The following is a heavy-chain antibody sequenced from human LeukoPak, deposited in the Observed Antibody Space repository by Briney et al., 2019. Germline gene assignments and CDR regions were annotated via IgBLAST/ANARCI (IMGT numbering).Heavy chain of an antibody. Sequence: ASVKVSCKASGYTFTSYGISWVRQAPGQGLEWMGRINPNSGGTNYAQKFQGRVTMTRDTSISTAYMELSRLRSDDTAVYYCARDIAADAFDIWGQGTMVTVSS. CDR1: GYTFTSYG. J-gene: IGHJ3*02. CDR2: INPNSGGT. D-gene: IGHD6-13*01. CDR3: ARDIAADAFDI. V-gene: IGHV1-2*06.